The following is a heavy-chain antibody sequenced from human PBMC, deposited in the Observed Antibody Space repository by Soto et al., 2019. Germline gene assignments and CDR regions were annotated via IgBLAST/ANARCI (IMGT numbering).Heavy chain of an antibody. J-gene: IGHJ6*02. Sequence: QVQLVQSGAEVKKPGSSVKVSCKASGVTFISYAISWVRQAPGQGLEWMGGSIPIFGTADYAQKFQGRVTITAYASTSTAYVEMSSLRSEDTAVYYCTKNPENYYYGMDVWGQGTTVTVSS. CDR1: GVTFISYA. V-gene: IGHV1-69*12. CDR2: SIPIFGTA. CDR3: TKNPENYYYGMDV.